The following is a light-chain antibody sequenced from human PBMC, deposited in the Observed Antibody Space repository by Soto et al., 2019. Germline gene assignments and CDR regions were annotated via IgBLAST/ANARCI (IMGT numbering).Light chain of an antibody. Sequence: EIVLTQSRATLSLSPGERATLSCRDSQSVSSYLAWYQQKPGQAPRLLIYGASTRATGIPVRFSGSGSGTEVTLTISSLQPDDLATYYCQQYVTAFRTFGQGTKVDIK. V-gene: IGKV3-15*01. CDR3: QQYVTAFRT. J-gene: IGKJ1*01. CDR1: QSVSSY. CDR2: GAS.